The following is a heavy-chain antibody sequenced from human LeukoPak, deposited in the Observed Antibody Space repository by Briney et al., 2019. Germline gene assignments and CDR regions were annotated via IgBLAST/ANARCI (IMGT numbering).Heavy chain of an antibody. Sequence: GGSLRLSCAASGFTFSSYGMSWVRHAPGKALEWVSGIIGSGVSTYYADSLKARFTISRDNSKNTLYLQMNSLRAEDTAVYYCAKTAPYSGYDYGPFDYWVQGSLVSVRS. J-gene: IGHJ4*02. CDR3: AKTAPYSGYDYGPFDY. CDR1: GFTFSSYG. CDR2: IIGSGVST. V-gene: IGHV3-23*01. D-gene: IGHD5-12*01.